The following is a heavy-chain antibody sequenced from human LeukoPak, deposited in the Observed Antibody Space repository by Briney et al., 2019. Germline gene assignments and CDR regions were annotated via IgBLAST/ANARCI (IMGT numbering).Heavy chain of an antibody. CDR3: ASHGGHTYFDY. J-gene: IGHJ4*02. V-gene: IGHV3-11*06. D-gene: IGHD3-16*01. CDR1: GFTFSEYSDYY. Sequence: GGSLRLSCAASGFTFSEYSDYYMSWIRQAPGKGLEWVSYISTAGTYRIYADSVRGRFTISSDNAKNLLYLQMNSLRAEDTAVYYCASHGGHTYFDYWGQGTLVTVSS. CDR2: ISTAGTYR.